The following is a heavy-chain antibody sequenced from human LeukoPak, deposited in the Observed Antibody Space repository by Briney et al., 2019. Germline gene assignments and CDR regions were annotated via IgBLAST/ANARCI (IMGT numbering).Heavy chain of an antibody. J-gene: IGHJ4*02. CDR1: GFTFDDYA. CDR3: AKGKCSGGRCYYFDY. D-gene: IGHD2-15*01. Sequence: PGRSLRLSCAGSGFTFDDYAMHWVRQAPGKGLEWVAGISWNSGDIVYADSVKGRFTISRDNAEDSLYLQMNSLRTEDMALYYCAKGKCSGGRCYYFDYWGQGTLVTVSS. V-gene: IGHV3-9*03. CDR2: ISWNSGDI.